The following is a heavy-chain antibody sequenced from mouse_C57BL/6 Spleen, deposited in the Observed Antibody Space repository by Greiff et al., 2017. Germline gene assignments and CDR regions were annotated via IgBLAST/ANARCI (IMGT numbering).Heavy chain of an antibody. CDR2: IWGVGST. CDR3: ASGGSRFAY. J-gene: IGHJ3*01. CDR1: GFSLTSYG. V-gene: IGHV2-6*01. Sequence: VQVVESGPGLVAPSQSLSITCTVSGFSLTSYGVDWVRQSPGQGLEWLGVIWGVGSTNYNSALKSRVSISKDNSKSQVFLKMNSLQTDDTAMYYCASGGSRFAYWGQGTLVTVSA.